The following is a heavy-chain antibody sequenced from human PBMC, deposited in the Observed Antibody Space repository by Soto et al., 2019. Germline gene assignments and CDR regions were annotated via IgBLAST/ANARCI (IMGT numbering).Heavy chain of an antibody. CDR3: AKDIREYGSGWTYFDN. Sequence: EVQLVESGGGLVQPDRSLRLACAASGFTFDDYAMHWVRQGPGKGLEWVSGISWNSGRIDYADSVKGRFTISRDNAKKSLYLQMNSLRGEDTALYYCAKDIREYGSGWTYFDNWGQRTLVTVSS. CDR1: GFTFDDYA. D-gene: IGHD6-19*01. CDR2: ISWNSGRI. V-gene: IGHV3-9*01. J-gene: IGHJ4*02.